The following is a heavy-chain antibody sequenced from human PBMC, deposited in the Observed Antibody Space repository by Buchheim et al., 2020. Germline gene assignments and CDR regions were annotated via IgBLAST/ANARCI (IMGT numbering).Heavy chain of an antibody. D-gene: IGHD3-9*01. CDR3: ARHLRYFDWFPYYYYYYGMDV. Sequence: QVQLVQSGAEVKKPGASVKVSCKASGYTFTSYDINWVRQATGQGLEWMGWMNPNSGNTGYAQKFQGRVTMTRNTSISTAYMELSSLRSEDTAVYYCARHLRYFDWFPYYYYYYGMDVWGQGTT. CDR1: GYTFTSYD. CDR2: MNPNSGNT. J-gene: IGHJ6*02. V-gene: IGHV1-8*01.